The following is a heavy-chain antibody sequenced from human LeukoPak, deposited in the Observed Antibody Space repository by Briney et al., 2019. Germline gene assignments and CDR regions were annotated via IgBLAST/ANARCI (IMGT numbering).Heavy chain of an antibody. CDR2: INHSGTT. V-gene: IGHV4-34*01. J-gene: IGHJ4*02. Sequence: PSETLSLTCGVHGASLSGYYWTWIRQFPGEGLEWGGDINHSGTTDDTPSLKSRVTISVDASKTQFSLKLTSVTAADTAVYYCARGRGWNYFDYWGLGTLVTVSS. CDR1: GASLSGYY. CDR3: ARGRGWNYFDY. D-gene: IGHD6-19*01.